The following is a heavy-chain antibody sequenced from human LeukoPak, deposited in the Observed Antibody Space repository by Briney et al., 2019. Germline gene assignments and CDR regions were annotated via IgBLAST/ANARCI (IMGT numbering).Heavy chain of an antibody. CDR1: GGSISSGGYY. D-gene: IGHD6-19*01. Sequence: SQTLSLTCTVSGGSISSGGYYWRWIRQHPGKGLEWIGYIYYSGSTYYNPSLKSRVTISVDTSKNQFSLKLSSVTAADTAVYYCAREVVVAGKGGFDYWGQGTLVTVSS. V-gene: IGHV4-31*03. CDR3: AREVVVAGKGGFDY. CDR2: IYYSGST. J-gene: IGHJ4*02.